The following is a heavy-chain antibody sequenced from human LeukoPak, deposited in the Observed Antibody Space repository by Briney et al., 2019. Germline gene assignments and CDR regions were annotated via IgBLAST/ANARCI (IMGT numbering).Heavy chain of an antibody. CDR2: LNTDGSST. CDR3: ARDRVATIFTYHPMFDS. J-gene: IGHJ5*01. D-gene: IGHD3-10*02. Sequence: GGSLRLSCAASGFAFNSHWMHWVRQVPGKGLVWVSRLNTDGSSTSYADSVEGRFTISRDNTKNTLYLQMNSLRAEDTAVYYCARDRVATIFTYHPMFDSWGPGTLVTVSS. V-gene: IGHV3-74*01. CDR1: GFAFNSHW.